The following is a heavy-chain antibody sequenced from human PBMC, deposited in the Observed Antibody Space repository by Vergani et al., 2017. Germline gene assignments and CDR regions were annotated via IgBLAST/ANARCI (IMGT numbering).Heavy chain of an antibody. D-gene: IGHD2-2*01. Sequence: QVQLQESGPGLVKPSETLSLTCTVSGGSISSYYWSWIRQPPGKGLEWIGYIYYSGSTNYNPSLKSRVTISVDTSKNQLSLKLSSVTAAETAVYYCARVAPYCSSTSCYHAEGWFDPWGQGTLVTVSS. J-gene: IGHJ5*02. CDR3: ARVAPYCSSTSCYHAEGWFDP. CDR1: GGSISSYY. CDR2: IYYSGST. V-gene: IGHV4-59*01.